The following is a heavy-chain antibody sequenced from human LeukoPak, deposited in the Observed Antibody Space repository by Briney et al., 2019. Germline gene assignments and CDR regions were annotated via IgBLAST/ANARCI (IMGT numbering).Heavy chain of an antibody. Sequence: GSLRLSCAASGFTFSSYGMHWVRQAPGKGLEWVAFIRYDGSNKYYADSVKGRFTISRDNSKNTLYLQMNSLRAEDTAVYYCAKDIVVVPADFDYWGQGTLVTVSS. CDR3: AKDIVVVPADFDY. CDR2: IRYDGSNK. J-gene: IGHJ4*02. CDR1: GFTFSSYG. D-gene: IGHD2-2*01. V-gene: IGHV3-30*02.